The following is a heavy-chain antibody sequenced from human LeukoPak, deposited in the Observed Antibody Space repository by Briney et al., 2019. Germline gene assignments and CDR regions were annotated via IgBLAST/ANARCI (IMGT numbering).Heavy chain of an antibody. V-gene: IGHV4-59*01. J-gene: IGHJ5*02. CDR1: GGSISSYY. CDR3: ARDHGLFWSGSNWFDP. D-gene: IGHD3-3*01. Sequence: SETLSLTCTVSGGSISSYYWSWIRQPPGKGLEWIGYIYYSGSTNYNPSLKSRVTISVDTSKNQFSLKLSSVTAADTAVYYCARDHGLFWSGSNWFDPWGQGTLVTVSS. CDR2: IYYSGST.